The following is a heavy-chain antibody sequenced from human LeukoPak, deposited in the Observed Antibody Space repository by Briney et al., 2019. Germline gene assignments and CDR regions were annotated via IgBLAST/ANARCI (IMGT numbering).Heavy chain of an antibody. J-gene: IGHJ4*02. CDR2: MNPNSGNT. V-gene: IGHV1-8*01. D-gene: IGHD3-10*01. Sequence: PLASVKVSCKASGYTFTSYDINWVRQAPGQGLEWMGWMNPNSGNTGCAQKFQGRVTMTTNTSISTAYMELSSLRSEDTAVYYCARREYGSGSYHLVYWGQGTLVTVSS. CDR3: ARREYGSGSYHLVY. CDR1: GYTFTSYD.